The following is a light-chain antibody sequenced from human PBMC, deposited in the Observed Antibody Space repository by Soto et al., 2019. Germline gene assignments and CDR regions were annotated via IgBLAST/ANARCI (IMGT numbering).Light chain of an antibody. CDR2: AAS. CDR3: QQVDRYPYT. J-gene: IGKJ2*01. CDR1: QDISSH. V-gene: IGKV1-9*01. Sequence: IPLTQSPSSLSASVGDRVTITCRASQDISSHLAWHQQKPGKAPKFLISAASTLQSGVPSRFSGSGSGTDFTLTISSLQPEDFATYYCQQVDRYPYTFGQGTKVEIK.